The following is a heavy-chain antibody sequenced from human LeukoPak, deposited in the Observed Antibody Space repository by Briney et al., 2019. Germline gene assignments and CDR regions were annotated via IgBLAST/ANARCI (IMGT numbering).Heavy chain of an antibody. V-gene: IGHV4-59*08. Sequence: SETLSLTCTVSGGSISSYYWSWIRQPPGKGLEWIGYIYYSGSTNYIPSLKSRVTISVDTSKNQFSLQLNSVTAADTAVYYCARGYCSGGSCWFDPWGQGTLVTVSS. CDR1: GGSISSYY. J-gene: IGHJ5*02. D-gene: IGHD2-15*01. CDR3: ARGYCSGGSCWFDP. CDR2: IYYSGST.